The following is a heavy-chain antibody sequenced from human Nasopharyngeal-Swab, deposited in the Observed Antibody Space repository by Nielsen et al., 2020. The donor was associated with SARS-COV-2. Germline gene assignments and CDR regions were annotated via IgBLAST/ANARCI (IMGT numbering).Heavy chain of an antibody. Sequence: GAALKISCAASGITFSNYGMRLGRPAPGKGLGGVAVIWYDGSNKYYADSVKGRFTISRDNSKNTLYLQMNSLRAEDTAVYYCARAETGYSYGYPFDYWGQGTLVTVSS. V-gene: IGHV3-33*01. D-gene: IGHD5-18*01. CDR1: GITFSNYG. CDR2: IWYDGSNK. J-gene: IGHJ4*02. CDR3: ARAETGYSYGYPFDY.